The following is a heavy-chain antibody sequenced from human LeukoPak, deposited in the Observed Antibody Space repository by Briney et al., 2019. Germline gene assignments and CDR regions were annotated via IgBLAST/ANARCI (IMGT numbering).Heavy chain of an antibody. V-gene: IGHV4-38-2*01. CDR3: ARVWGYSYGYFDY. CDR2: IYHSGSD. CDR1: DYSISSGCY. Sequence: SETLSLTCAVSDYSISSGCYWGWIRQPPGKGLEWIGSIYHSGSDYYNPSLKSRVTISVDTSKNQFSLKLSSVTAADTAVYYCARVWGYSYGYFDYWGQGSLVTVSS. J-gene: IGHJ4*02. D-gene: IGHD1-26*01.